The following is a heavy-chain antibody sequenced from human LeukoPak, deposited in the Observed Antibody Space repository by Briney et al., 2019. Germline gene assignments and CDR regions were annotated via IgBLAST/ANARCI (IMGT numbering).Heavy chain of an antibody. Sequence: GGSLRLSCAASGFTFSSYAMSWVRQARGEGLEWVSAISGSGGSTYYADSVKGRFTISRDNSKNTLYLQMNSLRAEDTAVYYCATQDPIIAVAGQNFDYWGQGTLVTVSS. J-gene: IGHJ4*02. CDR2: ISGSGGST. V-gene: IGHV3-23*01. CDR1: GFTFSSYA. CDR3: ATQDPIIAVAGQNFDY. D-gene: IGHD6-19*01.